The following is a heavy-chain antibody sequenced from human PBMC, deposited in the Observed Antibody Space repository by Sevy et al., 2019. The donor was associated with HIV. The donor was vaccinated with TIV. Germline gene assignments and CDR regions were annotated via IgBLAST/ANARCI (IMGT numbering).Heavy chain of an antibody. Sequence: SETLSLTCTVSGGSISSYYWSWIRQPAGKGLEWIGRIYTSGSTNYNPSLKSRVTMSVDTSKNQFSLKLSSVTAADTAVYYCARAHGRYSGSKPGGDAFDIWGQRTMVTVSS. V-gene: IGHV4-4*07. CDR2: IYTSGST. CDR1: GGSISSYY. CDR3: ARAHGRYSGSKPGGDAFDI. J-gene: IGHJ3*02. D-gene: IGHD1-26*01.